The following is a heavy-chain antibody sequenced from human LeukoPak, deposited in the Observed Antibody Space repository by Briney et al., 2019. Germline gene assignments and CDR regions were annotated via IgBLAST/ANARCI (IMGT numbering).Heavy chain of an antibody. Sequence: SETLSLTCAVSGGSFFVSHWNWIRQSPEKGLEWIGENNHSGRTNYNPSLKSRVTISVDTSKSQFFLKLTSVTAADTAVYYCARDPTTVVTLPYYFDFWGQGTLVTVSA. CDR1: GGSFFVSH. D-gene: IGHD4-23*01. J-gene: IGHJ4*02. CDR2: NNHSGRT. CDR3: ARDPTTVVTLPYYFDF. V-gene: IGHV4-34*01.